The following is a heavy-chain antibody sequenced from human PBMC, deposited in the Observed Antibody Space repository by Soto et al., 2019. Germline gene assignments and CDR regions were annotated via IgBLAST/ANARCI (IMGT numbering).Heavy chain of an antibody. CDR3: AKEDGWFAKDC. V-gene: IGHV3-30*18. CDR2: ISHDGSDK. CDR1: GFTVSSTY. Sequence: PGGSLRLSCAASGFTVSSTYMTWVRQAPGEGLEWLAVISHDGSDKYYADSVRGRFTISRDYSENTLYLQMNSLRPEDTAVYYCAKEDGWFAKDCWGQGTLVTVSS. D-gene: IGHD3-10*01. J-gene: IGHJ4*02.